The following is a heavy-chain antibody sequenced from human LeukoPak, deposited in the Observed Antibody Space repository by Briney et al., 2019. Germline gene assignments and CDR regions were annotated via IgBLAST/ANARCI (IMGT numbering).Heavy chain of an antibody. J-gene: IGHJ6*03. Sequence: GGSLRLSCAASGFTFSSYGMHWVRQAPGKGLELVAVIWYDGSNKYYADSVKGRFTSYRDNSKNTLYLQMNSLRAEDTAVYYCARESYSSSWYYYYYYMDVWGKGTTVTVSS. CDR2: IWYDGSNK. CDR3: ARESYSSSWYYYYYYMDV. D-gene: IGHD6-13*01. CDR1: GFTFSSYG. V-gene: IGHV3-33*01.